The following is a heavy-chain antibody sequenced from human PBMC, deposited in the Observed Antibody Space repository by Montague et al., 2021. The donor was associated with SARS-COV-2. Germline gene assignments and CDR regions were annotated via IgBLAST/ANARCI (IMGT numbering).Heavy chain of an antibody. V-gene: IGHV4-59*01. CDR3: ARGLGWGRWYIDV. J-gene: IGHJ2*01. CDR2: ISNSGIT. Sequence: SETRSLTCSVSGASMRTYYWTWIRESPGRGLERIGYISNSGITNYNSSLKSRATISLDTSKTQFSLKLTSVTTSDTALYYCARGLGWGRWYIDVWGRGTLVTVSS. CDR1: GASMRTYY. D-gene: IGHD1-26*01.